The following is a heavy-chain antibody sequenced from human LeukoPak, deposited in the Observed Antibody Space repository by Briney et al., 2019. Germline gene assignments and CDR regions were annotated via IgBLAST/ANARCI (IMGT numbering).Heavy chain of an antibody. CDR2: INPNSGDT. J-gene: IGHJ5*02. Sequence: ASVKVSCKASGYAFTGYYMHWVRRAPGQGLEWMGWINPNSGDTNYAQKFQGRVTMTRDMSISTAYMELSRLRSDDTAVYYCARAVYLGGNWFDPWGQGTLVTVSS. CDR3: ARAVYLGGNWFDP. V-gene: IGHV1-2*02. CDR1: GYAFTGYY. D-gene: IGHD5/OR15-5a*01.